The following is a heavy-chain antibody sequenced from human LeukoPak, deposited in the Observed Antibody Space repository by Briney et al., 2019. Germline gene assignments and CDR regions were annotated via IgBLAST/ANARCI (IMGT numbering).Heavy chain of an antibody. J-gene: IGHJ3*02. V-gene: IGHV4-39*01. CDR3: ARQGGVLLWFGELPYAFDI. D-gene: IGHD3-10*01. CDR2: IYYSGST. CDR1: GGSISSSSYY. Sequence: SETLSLTCTVSGGSISSSSYYWGWIRQPPGKGLEWIGSIYYSGSTYYNPSLKSRVTISVGTSKNQFSLKLSSVTAADTAVYYCARQGGVLLWFGELPYAFDIWGQGTMVTVSS.